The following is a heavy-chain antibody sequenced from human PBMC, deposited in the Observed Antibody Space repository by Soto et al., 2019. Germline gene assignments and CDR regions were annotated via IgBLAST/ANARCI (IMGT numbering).Heavy chain of an antibody. Sequence: SETLSLTCAGYGGSFSGYYWSWIRQPPGKGLEWIGEINHSGSTNYNPSLKSRVTISVDTSKNQFSLKLSSVTAADTAVYYCARGSLTRITMVRGVITYYFDYWGQGTLVTVSS. CDR3: ARGSLTRITMVRGVITYYFDY. CDR2: INHSGST. V-gene: IGHV4-34*01. J-gene: IGHJ4*02. D-gene: IGHD3-10*01. CDR1: GGSFSGYY.